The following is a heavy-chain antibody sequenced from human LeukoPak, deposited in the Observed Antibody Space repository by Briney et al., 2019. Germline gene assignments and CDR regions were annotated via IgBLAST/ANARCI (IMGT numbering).Heavy chain of an antibody. J-gene: IGHJ4*02. Sequence: PGGSLRLSCAASGFTFSSYAMSWVRQAPGKGLEWVSAISGSGGSTYCADSVKGRFTISRDNSKNTLYLQMNSLRAEDTAVYYCAKDHGGLWFGELFDYWGQGTLVTVSS. D-gene: IGHD3-10*01. CDR3: AKDHGGLWFGELFDY. V-gene: IGHV3-23*01. CDR1: GFTFSSYA. CDR2: ISGSGGST.